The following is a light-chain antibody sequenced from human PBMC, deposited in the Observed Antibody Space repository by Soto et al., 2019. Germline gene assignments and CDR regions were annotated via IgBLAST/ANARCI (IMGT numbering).Light chain of an antibody. V-gene: IGKV3-15*01. CDR3: QQYNNWPLT. J-gene: IGKJ4*01. CDR1: QSVSSY. Sequence: VMTQCPATLSLSPGDRATLSCRASQSVSSYLAWYQQKPGQAPRLLIYGASTRATDIPPRFSGSGSGTEFTLTISSLQSEDFALYYCQQYNNWPLTVGGGTKVDI. CDR2: GAS.